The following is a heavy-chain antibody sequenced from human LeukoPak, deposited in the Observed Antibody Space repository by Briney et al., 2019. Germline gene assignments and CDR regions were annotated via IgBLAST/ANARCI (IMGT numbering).Heavy chain of an antibody. Sequence: GGSLRLSCAASGFTFSSYSMNWVRQAPGKGLEWVSSISSSSSYIYYADSVKGRFTISRDNAKNSLYLQMNSLRAEDTAVYYCARVTAAAGIGAFDIWGQGTMVTVSS. CDR1: GFTFSSYS. D-gene: IGHD6-13*01. V-gene: IGHV3-21*01. CDR2: ISSSSSYI. J-gene: IGHJ3*02. CDR3: ARVTAAAGIGAFDI.